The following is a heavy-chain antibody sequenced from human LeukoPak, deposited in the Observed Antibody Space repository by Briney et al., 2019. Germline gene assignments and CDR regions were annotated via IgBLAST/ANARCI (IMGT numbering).Heavy chain of an antibody. J-gene: IGHJ4*02. CDR3: AKDIGGGSSGWYRYFDY. CDR2: VRYDETTK. CDR1: GFTFSNYG. V-gene: IGHV3-30*02. D-gene: IGHD6-19*01. Sequence: GGSLRLSCAASGFTFSNYGMHWVRQAPGKGLEWVAFVRYDETTKFYADSVKGRFTISRDNSKTTLYLQMNSLRAEDTALYYCAKDIGGGSSGWYRYFDYWGQGTLVTVSS.